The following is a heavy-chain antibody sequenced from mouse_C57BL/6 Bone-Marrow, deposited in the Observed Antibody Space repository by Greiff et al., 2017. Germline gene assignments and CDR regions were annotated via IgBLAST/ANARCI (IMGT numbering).Heavy chain of an antibody. CDR2: FYPGSGSI. CDR3: ARHEDRYYGRAPWYFDV. Sequence: QVQLKESGAELVKPGASVKLSCKASGYTFTEYTIHWVKQRSGQGLEWIGWFYPGSGSIKYNEKFKDKATLTADNSSSTVYMELSRLTSEDSAVYFCARHEDRYYGRAPWYFDVWGTGTTVTVSS. CDR1: GYTFTEYT. D-gene: IGHD1-1*01. J-gene: IGHJ1*03. V-gene: IGHV1-62-2*01.